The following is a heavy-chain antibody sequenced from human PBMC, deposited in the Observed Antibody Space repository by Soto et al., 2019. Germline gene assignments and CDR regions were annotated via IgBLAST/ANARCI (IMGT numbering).Heavy chain of an antibody. CDR2: IYWDNDK. J-gene: IGHJ6*02. CDR3: ALPGDGDDYYYYGMDV. CDR1: GFSLRTSGVG. V-gene: IGHV2-5*02. Sequence: ESGPTLVNPTQTLTLTCTFSGFSLRTSGVGVGWIRQPPGKTLEWLALIYWDNDKRYSPSLKSRLTITKDTSENQVVLTMTNMDPVDTAVYYCALPGDGDDYYYYGMDVWGQGTTVTVSS. D-gene: IGHD2-21*02.